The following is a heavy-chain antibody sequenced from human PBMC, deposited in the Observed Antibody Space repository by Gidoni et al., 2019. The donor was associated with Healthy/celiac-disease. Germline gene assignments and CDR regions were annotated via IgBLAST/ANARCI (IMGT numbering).Heavy chain of an antibody. CDR3: ALRYCSSTSCQDLYYYYYMDV. V-gene: IGHV3-23*01. CDR2: ISGSGGST. Sequence: WVSAISGSGGSTYYADSVKGRFTISRDNSKNTLYLQMNSLRAEDTAVYYCALRYCSSTSCQDLYYYYYMDVWGKGTTVTVSS. J-gene: IGHJ6*03. D-gene: IGHD2-2*01.